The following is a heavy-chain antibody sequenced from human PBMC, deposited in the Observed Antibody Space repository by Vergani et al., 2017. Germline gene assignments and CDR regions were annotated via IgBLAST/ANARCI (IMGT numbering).Heavy chain of an antibody. Sequence: QVQLVESGGGVVQPGRSLRLSCAASGFTFSSYGMHWVRQAPGKGLEWVALIWFDGTNKYYADSVKGRFTISRDNSKNTLYLQMNSLRAEDTAMYYCAKDQIFRGYCSGGSCYRNWFDPWGQGTLVTVSS. CDR2: IWFDGTNK. CDR3: AKDQIFRGYCSGGSCYRNWFDP. D-gene: IGHD2-15*01. CDR1: GFTFSSYG. J-gene: IGHJ5*02. V-gene: IGHV3-33*06.